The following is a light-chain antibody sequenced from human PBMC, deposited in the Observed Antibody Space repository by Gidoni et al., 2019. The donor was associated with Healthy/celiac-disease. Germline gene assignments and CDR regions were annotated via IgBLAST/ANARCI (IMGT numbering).Light chain of an antibody. CDR1: QSISSW. J-gene: IGKJ1*01. V-gene: IGKV1-5*03. Sequence: DIQMTQSPSTLSASVGDRVTITCRASQSISSWLAWYQQKPGKAPKLLIYKASSLESGVPSIRCSGSGSGTEFTLTISSLQPDDFATYYCQQYNSYSGTFGQGTKVEIK. CDR2: KAS. CDR3: QQYNSYSGT.